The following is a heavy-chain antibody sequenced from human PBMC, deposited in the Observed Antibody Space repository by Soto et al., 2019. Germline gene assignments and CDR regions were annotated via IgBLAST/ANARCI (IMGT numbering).Heavy chain of an antibody. J-gene: IGHJ4*02. D-gene: IGHD2-2*01. CDR2: IYSGGST. CDR1: GGSFSPNY. V-gene: IGHV3-66*01. CDR3: AGYAPPGY. Sequence: ETLSLTCRLSGGSFSPNYWGWFRQAPGKGLEWVSVIYSGGSTYYADSVKGRFTISRDNSKNTLYLQMNSLRAEDTAVYYCAGYAPPGYWGQGTLVTVSS.